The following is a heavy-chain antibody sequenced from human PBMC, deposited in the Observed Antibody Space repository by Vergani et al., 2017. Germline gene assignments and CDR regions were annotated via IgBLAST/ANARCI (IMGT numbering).Heavy chain of an antibody. CDR1: GYTFPAYY. V-gene: IGHV1-46*03. CDR2: ISPDGFST. CDR3: AREPPLTGFFDY. D-gene: IGHD3-9*01. Sequence: QVQLVQSGADVGKPGASVKISCKASGYTFPAYYIHWVRQAPEQGLEWVGVISPDGFSTFYAQKFQDRVTITRDTSTSTVYVEVTSLRSDDTAVYYCAREPPLTGFFDYWGQGTIVSVSS. J-gene: IGHJ4*02.